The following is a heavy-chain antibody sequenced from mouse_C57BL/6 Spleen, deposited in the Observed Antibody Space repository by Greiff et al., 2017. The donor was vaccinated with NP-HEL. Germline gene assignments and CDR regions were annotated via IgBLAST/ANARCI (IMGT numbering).Heavy chain of an antibody. CDR2: INPNNGGT. J-gene: IGHJ3*01. CDR3: ARLGFITTQGFAY. Sequence: EVQLQQSGPELVKPGASVKISCKASGYTFTDYYMNWVKQSHGKSLEWIGDINPNNGGTSYNQKFKGKATLTVDKSSSTAYMELRSLTSEDSAVYYCARLGFITTQGFAYWGQGTLVTVSA. V-gene: IGHV1-26*01. CDR1: GYTFTDYY. D-gene: IGHD1-1*01.